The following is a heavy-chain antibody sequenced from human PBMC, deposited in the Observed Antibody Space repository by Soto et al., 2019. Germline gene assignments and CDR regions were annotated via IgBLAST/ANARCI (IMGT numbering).Heavy chain of an antibody. D-gene: IGHD3-22*01. CDR2: INAGNGNT. Sequence: QVQLVQSGAEEKKPGASVKVSCKASGYTFTSYAMHWVRQAPGQRLEWMGWINAGNGNTKYSQKFQGRVTITRDTPASTAYMELSSLRSEDTAVYYCARGTYYYDSSGYYWDYYYGMDVWGQGTTVTVSS. CDR1: GYTFTSYA. J-gene: IGHJ6*02. CDR3: ARGTYYYDSSGYYWDYYYGMDV. V-gene: IGHV1-3*05.